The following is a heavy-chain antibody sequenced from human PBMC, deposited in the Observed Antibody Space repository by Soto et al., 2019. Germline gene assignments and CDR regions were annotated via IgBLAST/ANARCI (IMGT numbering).Heavy chain of an antibody. CDR1: GYTFTSYD. Sequence: ASVKVSCKASGYTFTSYDINWVRQATGQGLEWMGWMNPNSGNTGYAQKFQGRVTMTRNTSISTAYMELSSLRSEDTAVYYCARVPHGIQPTSSYGTDVWGQGPTVTLSS. J-gene: IGHJ6*02. CDR3: ARVPHGIQPTSSYGTDV. D-gene: IGHD5-18*01. CDR2: MNPNSGNT. V-gene: IGHV1-8*01.